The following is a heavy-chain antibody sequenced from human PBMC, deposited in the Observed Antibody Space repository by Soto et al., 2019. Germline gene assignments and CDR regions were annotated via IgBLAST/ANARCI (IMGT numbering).Heavy chain of an antibody. J-gene: IGHJ6*02. Sequence: QVQLVESGGGVVQPGTSLRLSCAASGFTLSSYGMHWVRQAPGKGLEWVAVISYAGNNKYHADSVKGRFTISRDNFKNTLYLQMNSLRAEDTAVYHCAKDPNYYGSGYGLDVWGQGTTVTVSS. D-gene: IGHD3-10*01. CDR3: AKDPNYYGSGYGLDV. CDR1: GFTLSSYG. V-gene: IGHV3-30*18. CDR2: ISYAGNNK.